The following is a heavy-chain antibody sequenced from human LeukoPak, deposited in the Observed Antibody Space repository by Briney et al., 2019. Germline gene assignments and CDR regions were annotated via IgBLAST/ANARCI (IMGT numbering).Heavy chain of an antibody. CDR3: ASVSSTSCSD. V-gene: IGHV4-39*07. J-gene: IGHJ4*02. D-gene: IGHD2-2*01. Sequence: PSETLSLTCTVSGGSISSSSYYWGWIRQPPGKGLEWIGSIYYSGSTYYNPSLKSRVTISVDTSKNQFSLKLSSVTAADTAVYYCASVSSTSCSDWGQGTLVTVSS. CDR2: IYYSGST. CDR1: GGSISSSSYY.